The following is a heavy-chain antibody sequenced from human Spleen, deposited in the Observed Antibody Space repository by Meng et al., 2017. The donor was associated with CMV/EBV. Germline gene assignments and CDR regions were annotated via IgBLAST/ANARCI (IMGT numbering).Heavy chain of an antibody. CDR1: GYTFTGYY. V-gene: IGHV1-2*02. CDR3: ARDRKEEPNYYYYYGMDV. J-gene: IGHJ6*02. Sequence: ASVKVSCKASGYTFTGYYMHWVRQAPGQGLEWMGWINPNSGGTNYAQKFQGRDTMTRDTSISTAYMELSRLRSDDTAVYYCARDRKEEPNYYYYYGMDVWGQGTTVTVSS. CDR2: INPNSGGT.